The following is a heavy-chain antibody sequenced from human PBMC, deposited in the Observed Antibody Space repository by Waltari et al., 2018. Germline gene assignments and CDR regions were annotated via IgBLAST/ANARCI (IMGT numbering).Heavy chain of an antibody. Sequence: SGFTFSTFAMSWVRQAPGKGLEWVSTIGSSGNTYYADSGKGRFTNSRDNSGNTLFLQMNSLRAGDTAVYFCAKGSCSTTSCSYYSFGQPTDYWGQGTPVAVSS. CDR2: IGSSGNT. CDR1: GFTFSTFA. CDR3: AKGSCSTTSCSYYSFGQPTDY. D-gene: IGHD2-2*01. V-gene: IGHV3-23*01. J-gene: IGHJ4*02.